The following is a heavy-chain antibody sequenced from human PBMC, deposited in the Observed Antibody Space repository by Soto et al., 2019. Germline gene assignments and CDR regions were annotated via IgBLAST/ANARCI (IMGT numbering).Heavy chain of an antibody. Sequence: PSETLSLTCTVSGGSMSSYYWSWIRQPPGKGLEWIGYIYYSGSTNYNPSLKSRVTMSVDTPKNQFSLKLSSVTAADTAVYYCARDQGITTFGVYSMYYNGMDVWGPGTTVTVSS. V-gene: IGHV4-59*01. J-gene: IGHJ6*02. CDR1: GGSMSSYY. CDR3: ARDQGITTFGVYSMYYNGMDV. CDR2: IYYSGST. D-gene: IGHD3-3*01.